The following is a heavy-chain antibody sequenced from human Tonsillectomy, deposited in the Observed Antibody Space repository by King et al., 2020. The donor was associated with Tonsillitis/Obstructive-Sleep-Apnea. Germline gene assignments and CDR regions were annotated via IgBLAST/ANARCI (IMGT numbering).Heavy chain of an antibody. D-gene: IGHD3-3*01. CDR2: IYHSGST. Sequence: QLQESGSGLVKPSQTLSLTCAVSGGSISSGGYSWSWIRQPPGKGLEWIGYIYHSGSTYYNPSLKSRVTISVDRSKNQFSLKLSSVTAADTAVYYCARGAVFQNWYFDLWGRGTLVTVSS. CDR3: ARGAVFQNWYFDL. CDR1: GGSISSGGYS. J-gene: IGHJ2*01. V-gene: IGHV4-30-2*01.